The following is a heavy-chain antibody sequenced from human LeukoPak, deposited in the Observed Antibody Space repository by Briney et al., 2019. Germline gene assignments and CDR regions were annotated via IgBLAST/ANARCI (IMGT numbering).Heavy chain of an antibody. CDR3: ARIGYSSSSNDY. CDR2: IKQDGSVK. V-gene: IGHV3-7*03. D-gene: IGHD6-6*01. J-gene: IGHJ4*02. Sequence: GGSLRLSCAASGFTVSSNYMTWVRQAPGKGLEWVANIKQDGSVKYYVDSVKGRFTISRDNAKNSLYLQMNSLRAEDTAVYYCARIGYSSSSNDYWGQGTLVTVSS. CDR1: GFTVSSNY.